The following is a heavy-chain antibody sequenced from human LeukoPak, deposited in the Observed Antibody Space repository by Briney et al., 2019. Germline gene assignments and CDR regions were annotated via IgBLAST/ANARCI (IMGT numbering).Heavy chain of an antibody. D-gene: IGHD4-23*01. CDR3: AGSTTVAYY. J-gene: IGHJ4*02. CDR1: GFTVGSYY. Sequence: PGGSLRLSCAASGFTVGSYYMNWVRQAPGKGLEWASVIYSGGSTSSADSVKGRFTISRDNSKNTLYLQMNSLRAEDTAVYYCAGSTTVAYYWGQGTLVTVSS. V-gene: IGHV3-53*01. CDR2: IYSGGST.